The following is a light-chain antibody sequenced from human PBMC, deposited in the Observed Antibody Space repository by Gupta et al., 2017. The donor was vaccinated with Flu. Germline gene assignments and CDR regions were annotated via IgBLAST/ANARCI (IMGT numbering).Light chain of an antibody. V-gene: IGKV3-20*01. Sequence: EIVLTQSPGTLSLSPGERATLSCRASQSVTRSYVAWHQQKPGQAPRLLIFGASTRATGIPDRFSGSGSGADFTLTITRLEPEDFAVYYCQQYGSSPYIFGQGTKLDIK. CDR2: GAS. CDR1: QSVTRSY. CDR3: QQYGSSPYI. J-gene: IGKJ2*01.